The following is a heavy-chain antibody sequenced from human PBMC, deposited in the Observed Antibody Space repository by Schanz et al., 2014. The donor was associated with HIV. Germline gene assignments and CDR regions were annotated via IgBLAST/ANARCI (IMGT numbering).Heavy chain of an antibody. Sequence: EVQLVESGGGLVQPGGSLRLSCAASGFTFSDYWMTWVRQAPGKGLEWVAKIRQEGSKKFYVDTVKGRFTISRDNVNYSLFLHRNALRGDDAGIYYCARRRFCTGGDCYDTSYYGLDVWGQGTTVTVSS. J-gene: IGHJ6*02. CDR2: IRQEGSKK. D-gene: IGHD2-8*02. CDR1: GFTFSDYW. V-gene: IGHV3-7*03. CDR3: ARRRFCTGGDCYDTSYYGLDV.